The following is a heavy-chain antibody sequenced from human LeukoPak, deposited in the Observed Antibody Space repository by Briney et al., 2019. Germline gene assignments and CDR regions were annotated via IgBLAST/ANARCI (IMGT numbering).Heavy chain of an antibody. Sequence: PSETLSLTCAVYGGSFSGYYWSWIRQPPGKGLEWIGEINHSGSTNYNPSLKSRVTISVDTSKNQFSLKLSSVTAADTAVYYCARDGPRYCTNGVCYRPCYYYYGMDVWGQGTTVTVSS. CDR1: GGSFSGYY. D-gene: IGHD2-8*01. CDR3: ARDGPRYCTNGVCYRPCYYYYGMDV. J-gene: IGHJ6*02. CDR2: INHSGST. V-gene: IGHV4-34*01.